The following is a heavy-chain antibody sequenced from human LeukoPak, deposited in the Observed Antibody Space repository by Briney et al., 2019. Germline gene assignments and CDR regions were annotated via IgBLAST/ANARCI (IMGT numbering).Heavy chain of an antibody. CDR1: GGSISNYY. Sequence: ASETLSLTCTVSGGSISNYYWGWIRQPPGKGLEWIGSIYYSGSTYYNPSLKSRVTISVDTSKNQFSLKLSSVTAADTAVYYCAKGRITMVRGVPAFDYWGQGTLVTVSS. CDR3: AKGRITMVRGVPAFDY. V-gene: IGHV4-39*01. J-gene: IGHJ4*02. D-gene: IGHD3-10*01. CDR2: IYYSGST.